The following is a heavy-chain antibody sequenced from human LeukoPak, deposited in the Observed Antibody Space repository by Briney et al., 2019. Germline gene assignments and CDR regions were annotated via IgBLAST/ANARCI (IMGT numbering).Heavy chain of an antibody. Sequence: ASVKASCKASGYTFTGYYMNWVRQAPGQGLEWMGGINSDSGFTKYAQKFQGRVTMTRDTSITTVYMDLTRLTSDDTAVYYCARNFDMKGFDPWGQGTLVTVSS. CDR1: GYTFTGYY. CDR2: INSDSGFT. D-gene: IGHD3-9*01. V-gene: IGHV1-2*02. J-gene: IGHJ5*02. CDR3: ARNFDMKGFDP.